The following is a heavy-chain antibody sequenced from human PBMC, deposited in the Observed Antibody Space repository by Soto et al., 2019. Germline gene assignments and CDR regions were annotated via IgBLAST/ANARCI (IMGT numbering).Heavy chain of an antibody. J-gene: IGHJ4*02. CDR3: ARNRVTQSDY. CDR1: GGSISSGDYY. V-gene: IGHV4-30-4*01. Sequence: QVQLQESGPGLVKPSQTLSLTCTVSGGSISSGDYYWGWIRQPPGKGLEWIGYIFYSGSTYYNPSRTSRVTISVDTSKNQFSLKLSSVTAADTAVYYCARNRVTQSDYWGQGTLVTVSS. CDR2: IFYSGST. D-gene: IGHD2-21*02.